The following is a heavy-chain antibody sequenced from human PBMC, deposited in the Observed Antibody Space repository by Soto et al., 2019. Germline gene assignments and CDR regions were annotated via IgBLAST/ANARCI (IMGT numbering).Heavy chain of an antibody. J-gene: IGHJ1*01. CDR3: ERQHYYHDSSGYYTEYFQH. CDR2: IYYSGST. CDR1: GSSVSSGSYY. D-gene: IGHD3-22*01. Sequence: PSETLSLTCTVSGSSVSSGSYYWSWLRQPPGKGLEWIGYIYYSGSTNYNPSLKSRVTIAVDTSKNQFSLKLSSVTAADTAVYYRERQHYYHDSSGYYTEYFQHWGQGTLVTVSS. V-gene: IGHV4-61*01.